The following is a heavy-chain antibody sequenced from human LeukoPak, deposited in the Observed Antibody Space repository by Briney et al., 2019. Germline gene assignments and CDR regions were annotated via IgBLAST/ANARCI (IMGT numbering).Heavy chain of an antibody. D-gene: IGHD3-22*01. CDR1: GYTFTSYG. V-gene: IGHV1-18*01. Sequence: GASVKVSCKASGYTFTSYGISWVRQAPGQGLEWMGWISAYNGNTNYAQKLQGRVTMTTDTPTSTAYMELRNLRSDDTAVYYCARETVHYDSSFDYWGQGTLVTVSS. CDR2: ISAYNGNT. CDR3: ARETVHYDSSFDY. J-gene: IGHJ4*02.